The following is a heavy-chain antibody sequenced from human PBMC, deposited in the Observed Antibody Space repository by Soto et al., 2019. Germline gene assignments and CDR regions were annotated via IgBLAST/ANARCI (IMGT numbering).Heavy chain of an antibody. CDR3: AIGFSGSYLGLYL. CDR1: GFTFSSYA. CDR2: ISYDGSNK. Sequence: GGSLRLSCAASGFTFSSYAMHWVRQAPGKGLEWVAVISYDGSNKYYADSVKGRFTISRDNSKNTLYLQMNSLRAEDTAVYYCAIGFSGSYLGLYLWGQGTLVTVSS. D-gene: IGHD1-26*01. J-gene: IGHJ5*02. V-gene: IGHV3-30-3*01.